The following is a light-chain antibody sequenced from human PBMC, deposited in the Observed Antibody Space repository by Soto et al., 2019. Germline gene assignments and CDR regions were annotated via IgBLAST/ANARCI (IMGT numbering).Light chain of an antibody. CDR3: QQRSNWPPT. CDR1: QSVSSY. J-gene: IGKJ3*01. Sequence: ETVWTQSPATLSLSPGERATLSCRASQSVSSYLAWYQQKPGQAPRLLIYDASNRATGIPARFSGSGSGTDFTLTISSLEPEDFAVYYCQQRSNWPPTFGPGTQVDI. CDR2: DAS. V-gene: IGKV3-11*01.